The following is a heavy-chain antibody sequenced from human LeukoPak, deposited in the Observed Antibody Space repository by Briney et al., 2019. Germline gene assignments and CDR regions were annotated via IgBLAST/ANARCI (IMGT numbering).Heavy chain of an antibody. D-gene: IGHD3-3*01. CDR1: GFTFSSYA. CDR2: ISGSGGST. CDR3: AKDHYWRGVGGFDY. Sequence: GGSLRLSCAASGFTFSSYAMSWVRQAPGKGLEWVSAISGSGGSTCYADSVKGRFTISRDNSKNTLYLQMNSLRAEDTAVYYCAKDHYWRGVGGFDYWGQGTLVTVSS. J-gene: IGHJ4*02. V-gene: IGHV3-23*01.